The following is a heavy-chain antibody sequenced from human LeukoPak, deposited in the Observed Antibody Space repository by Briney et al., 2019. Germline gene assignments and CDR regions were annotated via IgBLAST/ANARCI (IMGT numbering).Heavy chain of an antibody. CDR2: INPSGGST. D-gene: IGHD3-22*01. J-gene: IGHJ6*02. CDR1: GYTFTSYY. CDR3: ASGYYDSSGYLEAQYYYYGMDV. V-gene: IGHV1-46*01. Sequence: GASVKVSCKASGYTFTSYYMHWVRQAPGQGLEWMGIINPSGGSTSYAQKFQGRVTMTRDTSTSTVYMELSSLRSEDTAVYYCASGYYDSSGYLEAQYYYYGMDVWGQGTTVTVSS.